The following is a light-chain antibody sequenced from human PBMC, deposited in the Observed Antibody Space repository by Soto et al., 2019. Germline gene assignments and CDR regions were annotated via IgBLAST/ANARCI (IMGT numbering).Light chain of an antibody. V-gene: IGLV2-11*01. CDR3: CSYAGGYTWV. J-gene: IGLJ3*02. Sequence: QSALTQPRSVSGSPGQSVTISCTGTSSDVGGYNYVSWYQQYPGKAPKLMIYDVNKWPSGVPDRFSGSKSGTTASLTISGLQAEDEADYYCCSYAGGYTWVFGGGTKVTVL. CDR1: SSDVGGYNY. CDR2: DVN.